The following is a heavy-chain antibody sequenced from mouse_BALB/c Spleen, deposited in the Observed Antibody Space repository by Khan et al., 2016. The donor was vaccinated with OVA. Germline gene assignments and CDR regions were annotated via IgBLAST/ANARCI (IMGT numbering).Heavy chain of an antibody. Sequence: EVKLLESGPGLVKPSQSLSLTCTVTGYSITSGYAWNWIRQFPGNKLEWMGYISYSGVTSYTPSLKSRLSITRTTSKHQFFLKLNSVTTEDTSTYYCARGNYYEYYSDYWGQGTTLTVSS. D-gene: IGHD1-1*01. J-gene: IGHJ2*01. CDR1: GYSITSGYA. CDR2: ISYSGVT. CDR3: ARGNYYEYYSDY. V-gene: IGHV3-2*02.